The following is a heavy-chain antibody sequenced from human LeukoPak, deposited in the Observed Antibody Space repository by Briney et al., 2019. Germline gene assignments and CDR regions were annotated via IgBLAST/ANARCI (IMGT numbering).Heavy chain of an antibody. V-gene: IGHV3-23*01. Sequence: GGSLRLSCAASGFTFGSYAMSWVRQAPGKGLEWVSAISGSGGSTYYADSVKGRFTISRDNSKNTLYLQMNSLRAEDTAVYYCAKDLPPYSSGRYYFDYWGQGTLVTVSS. CDR1: GFTFGSYA. J-gene: IGHJ4*02. CDR3: AKDLPPYSSGRYYFDY. D-gene: IGHD6-19*01. CDR2: ISGSGGST.